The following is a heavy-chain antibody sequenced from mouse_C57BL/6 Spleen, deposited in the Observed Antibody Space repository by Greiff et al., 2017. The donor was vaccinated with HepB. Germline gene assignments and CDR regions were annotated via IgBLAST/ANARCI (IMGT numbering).Heavy chain of an antibody. CDR2: INPGSGDT. CDR3: ARHFGV. Sequence: VQLQESGAELVRPGTSVKVSCKASGYAFTNYLIEWVKQRPGQGLEWIGVINPGSGDTNYNAKFKGKATLTADKSSSTAYMQLSSLTSEDSAVCFCARHFGVWGTGTTVTVSS. V-gene: IGHV1-54*01. J-gene: IGHJ1*03. CDR1: GYAFTNYL.